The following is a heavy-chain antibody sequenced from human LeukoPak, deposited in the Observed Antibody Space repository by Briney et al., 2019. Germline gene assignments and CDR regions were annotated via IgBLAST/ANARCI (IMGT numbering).Heavy chain of an antibody. J-gene: IGHJ4*02. CDR3: AKEGWITMIVVITKGLDY. CDR1: GFTFSSYG. V-gene: IGHV3-21*04. CDR2: ISSSSSYI. D-gene: IGHD3-22*01. Sequence: PGGSLRLSCAASGFTFSSYGMHWVRQAPGKGLEWVSSISSSSSYIYYADPVKGRFTISRDNSKNTLYLQMNSLRADDTAVYYCAKEGWITMIVVITKGLDYWGQGTLVTVSS.